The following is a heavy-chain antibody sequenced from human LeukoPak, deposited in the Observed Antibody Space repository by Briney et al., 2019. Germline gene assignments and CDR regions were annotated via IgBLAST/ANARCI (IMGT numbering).Heavy chain of an antibody. CDR1: GGSISSGSYY. CDR2: IYTSGST. D-gene: IGHD3-10*01. J-gene: IGHJ4*02. Sequence: SETLSLTCTVSGGSISSGSYYWSWIRQPAGKGLEWIGRIYTSGSTNYNPSLKSRVTISVDTSKNQFSLKLSSVTAADTAVYYCERTYKPGSGSYYNTFDYWGQGTLVTVSS. CDR3: ERTYKPGSGSYYNTFDY. V-gene: IGHV4-61*02.